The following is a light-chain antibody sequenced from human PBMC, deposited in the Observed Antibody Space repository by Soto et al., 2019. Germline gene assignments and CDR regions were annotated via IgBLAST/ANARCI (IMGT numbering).Light chain of an antibody. Sequence: DIQMTQAPSSLSASVGDRVTIFCRASQGIDNNLAWFQQKPGKAPKCLIYGASSLQTGVPSKYSGSGYRTDSTLTINSLQPEDYAAYYCLQYDSYPYTVGQATKMEIK. V-gene: IGKV1-16*02. CDR2: GAS. CDR3: LQYDSYPYT. J-gene: IGKJ2*01. CDR1: QGIDNN.